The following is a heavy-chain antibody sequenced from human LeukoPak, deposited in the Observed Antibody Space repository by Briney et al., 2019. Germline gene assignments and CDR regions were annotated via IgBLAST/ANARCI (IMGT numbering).Heavy chain of an antibody. CDR3: ARDRAGYSGYDYGTFDY. CDR2: ISWNSGSI. J-gene: IGHJ4*02. Sequence: GGSLRLSCAASGFTFDDYAMHWVRQAPGKGLEWVSAISWNSGSIGYADSVKGRFTISRDNSKNTLYLQMNSLRAEDTAVYYCARDRAGYSGYDYGTFDYWGQGTLVTVSS. V-gene: IGHV3-9*01. CDR1: GFTFDDYA. D-gene: IGHD5-12*01.